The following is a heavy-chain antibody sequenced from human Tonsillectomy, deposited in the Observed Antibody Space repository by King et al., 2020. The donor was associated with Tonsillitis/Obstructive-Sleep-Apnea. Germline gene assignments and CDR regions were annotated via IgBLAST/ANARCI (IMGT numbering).Heavy chain of an antibody. D-gene: IGHD2-15*01. CDR1: GFTFSGYA. CDR3: AKDGIAPGFYYVMDV. V-gene: IGHV3-23*04. CDR2: ISGSAVRT. J-gene: IGHJ6*04. Sequence: VQLVESGGGLVQRGGSLRLSCAASGFTFSGYAMTWVRQAPGKGLEWVSGISGSAVRTYYAESVKGRFTISRDNSKDTLYLQMNRLRAEETALYYCAKDGIAPGFYYVMDVWGEGTTVRVSS.